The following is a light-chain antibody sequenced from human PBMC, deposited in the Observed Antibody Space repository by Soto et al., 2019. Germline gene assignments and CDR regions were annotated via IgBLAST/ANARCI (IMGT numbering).Light chain of an antibody. CDR3: QQYYGTPYT. Sequence: DIVMTQSPDSLAVSLGERATINCKSSQNIVYNSNNKNYLAWYQQKPGQAPKLLLNWASTRESGVPDRFSSSGSGTDFTITISSLQAEDVAVYYCQQYYGTPYTFGQGTKLEIK. CDR2: WAS. J-gene: IGKJ2*01. CDR1: QNIVYNSNNKNY. V-gene: IGKV4-1*01.